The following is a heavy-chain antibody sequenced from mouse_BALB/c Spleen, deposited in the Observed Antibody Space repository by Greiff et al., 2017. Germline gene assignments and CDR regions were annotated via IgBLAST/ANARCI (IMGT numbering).Heavy chain of an antibody. V-gene: IGHV1-14*01. D-gene: IGHD2-1*01. CDR2: INPYNDGT. J-gene: IGHJ2*01. Sequence: EVKLMESGPELVKPGASVKMSCKASGYTFTSYVMHWVKQKPGQGLEWIGYINPYNDGTKYNEKFKGKATLTSDKSSSTAYMELSSLTSEDSAVYYCARHYGNYFDYWGQGTTLTVSS. CDR1: GYTFTSYV. CDR3: ARHYGNYFDY.